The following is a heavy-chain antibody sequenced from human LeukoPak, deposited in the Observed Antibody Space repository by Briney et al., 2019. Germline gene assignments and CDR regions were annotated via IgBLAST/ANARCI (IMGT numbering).Heavy chain of an antibody. CDR2: ISSSSSTI. D-gene: IGHD6-19*01. CDR1: GFTVSTNH. Sequence: GSLRLSCVASGFTVSTNHMNWVRQAPGKGLEWVSYISSSSSTIYYADSVKGRFTISRDNAKNSLYLQMNSLRAEDTAVYYCARDDTAVAGTELDYWGQGTLVTVSS. V-gene: IGHV3-48*01. J-gene: IGHJ4*02. CDR3: ARDDTAVAGTELDY.